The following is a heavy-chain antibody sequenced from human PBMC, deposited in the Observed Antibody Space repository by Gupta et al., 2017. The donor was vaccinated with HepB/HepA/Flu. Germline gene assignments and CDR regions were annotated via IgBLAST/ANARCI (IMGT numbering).Heavy chain of an antibody. V-gene: IGHV4-59*02. Sequence: QVQLQESGPGLVKPSETLSLTCTVSGASVSTYFWSWIRQPPGEAMEWLGFISHSGGTNYNPSLMSRVTISADTSKNQFSLELRSVTAADTAVYYCVRSRDWGSGRDVWSRGTTVTVSS. CDR1: GASVSTYF. D-gene: IGHD7-27*01. CDR2: ISHSGGT. CDR3: VRSRDWGSGRDV. J-gene: IGHJ6*04.